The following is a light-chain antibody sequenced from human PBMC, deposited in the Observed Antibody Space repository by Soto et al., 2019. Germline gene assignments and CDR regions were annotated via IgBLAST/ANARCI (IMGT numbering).Light chain of an antibody. CDR1: QSVSSSY. V-gene: IGKV3-20*01. CDR3: QQYGSSSWT. Sequence: EIVLTQSPGTLSLSPGERATLSCRASQSVSSSYLAWYQQKPGQAPRLLIYGASSRATGIPDRFSGSGSGTDFTLTISRLEPEDCAVYYCQQYGSSSWTFGQGTKVDIK. J-gene: IGKJ1*01. CDR2: GAS.